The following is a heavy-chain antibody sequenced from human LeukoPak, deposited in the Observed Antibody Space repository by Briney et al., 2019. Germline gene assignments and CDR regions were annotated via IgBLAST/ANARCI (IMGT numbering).Heavy chain of an antibody. V-gene: IGHV4-38-2*01. Sequence: GSLRLSCAASGFTFSNAWMSWVRQPPGKGLEWIGSIYYSGSTYYNPSLKSRVTISVDTSKNQFSLKLSSVTAADTAVYYCARSSIVLMVYAIFDYWGQGTLVTVSS. J-gene: IGHJ4*02. CDR3: ARSSIVLMVYAIFDY. CDR1: GFTFSNAW. CDR2: IYYSGST. D-gene: IGHD2-8*01.